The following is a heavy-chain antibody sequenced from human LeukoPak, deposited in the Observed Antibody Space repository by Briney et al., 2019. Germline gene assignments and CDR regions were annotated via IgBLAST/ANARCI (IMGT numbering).Heavy chain of an antibody. V-gene: IGHV3-23*01. CDR3: ARDQYDTWSRRGNFDS. CDR1: RFTFNNYA. CDR2: ISGSGGST. J-gene: IGHJ4*02. Sequence: GGSLRLSCAVSRFTFNNYAMSWVRQAPGKGLEWVSGISGSGGSTYYADSVKGRFTISRDNSKNTLYLQMNSLTAEDTAVFYCARDQYDTWSRRGNFDSWGQGTLVIVSS. D-gene: IGHD3-3*01.